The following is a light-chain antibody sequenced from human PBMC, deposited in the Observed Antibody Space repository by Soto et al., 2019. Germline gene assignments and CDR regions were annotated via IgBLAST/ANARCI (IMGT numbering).Light chain of an antibody. V-gene: IGKV1-39*01. J-gene: IGKJ4*01. Sequence: DIQVTQSPSSLSASVADGVTITCRTSQRISSYLNWFQQKPGKAPKLLIYAASTLQSGVPSRFSGCGSGTHFTLTISDLQPEDFATYYCQQFNSYPLTFGGGTKVDIK. CDR3: QQFNSYPLT. CDR2: AAS. CDR1: QRISSY.